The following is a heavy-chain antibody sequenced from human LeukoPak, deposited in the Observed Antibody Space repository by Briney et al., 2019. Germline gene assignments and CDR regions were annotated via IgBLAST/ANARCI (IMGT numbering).Heavy chain of an antibody. CDR2: ISAYNGNT. CDR1: GYTFTSYG. J-gene: IGHJ4*02. V-gene: IGHV1-18*01. CDR3: ARVEFRDCSSTSCHFDY. Sequence: ASVKVSCKASGYTFTSYGISWVRQAPGQGLEWMGWISAYNGNTNYTQKLQGRVTMTTDTSTSTAYMELRSLRSDDTAVYYCARVEFRDCSSTSCHFDYWGQGTLVTVSS. D-gene: IGHD2-2*01.